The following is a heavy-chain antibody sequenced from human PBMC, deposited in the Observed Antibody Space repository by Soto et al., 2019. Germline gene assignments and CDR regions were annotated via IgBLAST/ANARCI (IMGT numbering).Heavy chain of an antibody. V-gene: IGHV3-11*01. CDR2: ISSGGSDT. CDR1: GFSFSDFY. D-gene: IGHD6-13*01. Sequence: QVELVQSGGGLVKPGGSLRLSCAASGFSFSDFYMSWLRQAPGKGLEWISYISSGGSDTFIADSVKGRVTISRDNAKNSLYLQMNNLRVEDTAVYYCARESGDSASSDLWGQGTLVTVSS. J-gene: IGHJ4*02. CDR3: ARESGDSASSDL.